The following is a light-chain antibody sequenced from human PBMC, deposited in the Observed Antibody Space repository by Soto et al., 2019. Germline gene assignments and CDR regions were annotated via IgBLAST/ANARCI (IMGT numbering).Light chain of an antibody. CDR1: SGDVGTYNL. Sequence: QSALTQPASVSGSSGQSITISCTGTSGDVGTYNLVSWYQQHPGKAPKLMIYEVSNRPSGVSNRFSGSKSGNTASLTISGLQAEDEADYYCSSYTSSSARVFGGGTKVTVL. CDR3: SSYTSSSARV. J-gene: IGLJ3*02. V-gene: IGLV2-14*02. CDR2: EVS.